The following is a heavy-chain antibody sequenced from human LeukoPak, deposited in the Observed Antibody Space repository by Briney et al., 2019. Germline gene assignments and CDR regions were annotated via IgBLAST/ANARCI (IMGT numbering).Heavy chain of an antibody. D-gene: IGHD6-19*01. V-gene: IGHV3-48*04. CDR1: GFTFSAYA. CDR3: ARVRYDGGWYDY. J-gene: IGHJ4*02. CDR2: ITTGGSST. Sequence: PGGSLRLSCAASGFTFSAYAMAWVRQAPGKGLECVSHITTGGSSTFHADSVKGRFSISRDNAKNSLYLQMNSLRAEDAAVYYCARVRYDGGWYDYWGQGALVIVSS.